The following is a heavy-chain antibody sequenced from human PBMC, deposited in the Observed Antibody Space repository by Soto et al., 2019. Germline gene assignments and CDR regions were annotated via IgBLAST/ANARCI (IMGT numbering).Heavy chain of an antibody. CDR1: GGSFSGYY. Sequence: SETLSLTCAVYGGSFSGYYWSWIRQPPGKGLEWIGEINHSGSTNYNPSLKSRVTISVDTSKNQFSLKLSSVTAADTAVYYCARGWIAAAGTPLFDYWGQGTLVTVSS. V-gene: IGHV4-34*01. J-gene: IGHJ4*02. CDR2: INHSGST. CDR3: ARGWIAAAGTPLFDY. D-gene: IGHD6-13*01.